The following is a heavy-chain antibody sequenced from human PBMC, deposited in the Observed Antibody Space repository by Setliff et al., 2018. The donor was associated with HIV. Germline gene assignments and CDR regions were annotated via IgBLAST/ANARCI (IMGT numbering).Heavy chain of an antibody. Sequence: LSLTCAVYGGSFTDYYWTWIRQPPGKGLEWIGEINHSGSTNYNPSLKSRVTISLDTSKNQFSLKLSSVTAADTAVYYCARARGSGPWEIIFYDVFDIWGQGTMVTVSS. CDR2: INHSGST. CDR1: GGSFTDYY. CDR3: ARARGSGPWEIIFYDVFDI. V-gene: IGHV4-34*01. D-gene: IGHD1-26*01. J-gene: IGHJ3*02.